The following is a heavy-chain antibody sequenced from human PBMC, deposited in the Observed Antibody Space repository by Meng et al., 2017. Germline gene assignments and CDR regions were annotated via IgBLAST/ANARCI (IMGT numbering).Heavy chain of an antibody. J-gene: IGHJ4*02. CDR3: ARDQGYDSSGYLN. Sequence: ESLKISCAASGFTFSSYWMHWVRQAPGKGLVWVSRINSDGSSTSYADSVKGRFTISRDNAKNTLYLQMNSLRAEDTAVYYCARDQGYDSSGYLNWGQGTLVTVSS. D-gene: IGHD3-22*01. CDR1: GFTFSSYW. V-gene: IGHV3-74*01. CDR2: INSDGSST.